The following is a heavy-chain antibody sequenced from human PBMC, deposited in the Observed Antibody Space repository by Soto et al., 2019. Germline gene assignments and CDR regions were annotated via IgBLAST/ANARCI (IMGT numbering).Heavy chain of an antibody. D-gene: IGHD1-1*01. Sequence: QIQMVQSGAEVKEPGASVKVSCKTSGYTFVDYGIDWVRQAPGHDFQWMGWIGFYHTHTRYAPQFQDRVTINSDTSTRTVYMELRSLRSDDTATYYCVIHDGSISLDHWGPGTRITVSS. CDR2: IGFYHTHT. J-gene: IGHJ4*02. CDR1: GYTFVDYG. V-gene: IGHV1-18*04. CDR3: VIHDGSISLDH.